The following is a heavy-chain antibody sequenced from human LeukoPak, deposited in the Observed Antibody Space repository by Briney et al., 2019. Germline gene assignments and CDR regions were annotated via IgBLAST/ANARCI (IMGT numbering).Heavy chain of an antibody. V-gene: IGHV1-69*04. Sequence: SVKVSCKASGGTLSSYTISWVRQAPGQGLEWMGRIIPILGIANYAQKFQGRVTITADKSTSTAYMELSSLRSEDTAVYYCAREGDSRGLYNWFDPWGQGTLVTVSS. CDR3: AREGDSRGLYNWFDP. CDR1: GGTLSSYT. CDR2: IIPILGIA. D-gene: IGHD3-22*01. J-gene: IGHJ5*02.